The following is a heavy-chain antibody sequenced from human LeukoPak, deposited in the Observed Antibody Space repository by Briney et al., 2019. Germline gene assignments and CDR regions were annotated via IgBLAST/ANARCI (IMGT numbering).Heavy chain of an antibody. J-gene: IGHJ3*02. V-gene: IGHV1-46*01. CDR2: INPSSGRT. CDR1: GYTFTSYY. Sequence: RASVKVSCKASGYTFTSYYMHWVRQAPGQGLEWMGIINPSSGRTSYAQKFQGRVTMTRDTSTSTVYMELSSLRSEDTAVYYCARGPQILYDAFDIWGQGTMVTVSS. CDR3: ARGPQILYDAFDI. D-gene: IGHD2-15*01.